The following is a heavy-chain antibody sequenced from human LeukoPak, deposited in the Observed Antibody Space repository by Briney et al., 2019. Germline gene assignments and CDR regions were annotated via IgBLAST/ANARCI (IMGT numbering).Heavy chain of an antibody. CDR3: ARDRYSSSWLYDAFDI. CDR2: IYTSGST. CDR1: GGSISSYY. D-gene: IGHD6-13*01. J-gene: IGHJ3*02. Sequence: SETLSLTCTVSGGSISSYYWSWIRQPAGKGLEWIGRIYTSGSTNYNPSLKSRVTMSVDTSKSQFSLKLSSVTAADTAVYYCARDRYSSSWLYDAFDIWGQGTMVTVSS. V-gene: IGHV4-4*07.